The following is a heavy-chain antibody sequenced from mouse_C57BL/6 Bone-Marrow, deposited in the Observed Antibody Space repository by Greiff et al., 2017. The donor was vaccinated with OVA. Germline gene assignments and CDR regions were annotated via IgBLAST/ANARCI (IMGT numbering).Heavy chain of an antibody. J-gene: IGHJ3*01. Sequence: EVHLVESGGGLVQPGGSLKLSCAASGFTFSDYYMYWVRQTPEKRLEWVAYISNGGGSTYYPDTVKGRFTISRDHAKNTLYLQMSRLKSEDTAMYYCARQGAWFAHGRQETRVTVSA. CDR1: GFTFSDYY. V-gene: IGHV5-12*01. CDR3: ARQGAWFAH. CDR2: ISNGGGST.